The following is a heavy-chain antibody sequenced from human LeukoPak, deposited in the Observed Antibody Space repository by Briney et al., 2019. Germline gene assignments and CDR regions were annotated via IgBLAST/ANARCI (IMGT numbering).Heavy chain of an antibody. CDR2: IKQDGSEK. CDR1: GFTFSSYW. V-gene: IGHV3-7*01. CDR3: AGELLWFGELVDYYYYMDV. D-gene: IGHD3-10*01. J-gene: IGHJ6*03. Sequence: GGSLRLSCAASGFTFSSYWMSWVRQAPGKGLEWVANIKQDGSEKYYVDSVKGRFTISRDNAKNSLYLQMNSLRAEDTAVYYCAGELLWFGELVDYYYYMDVWGKGTTVTVSS.